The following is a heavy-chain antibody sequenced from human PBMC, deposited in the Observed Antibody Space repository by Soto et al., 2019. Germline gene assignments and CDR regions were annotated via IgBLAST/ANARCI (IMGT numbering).Heavy chain of an antibody. CDR3: STDLGGSYFRFPHAY. CDR2: IKSKTDGGTT. V-gene: IGHV3-15*01. D-gene: IGHD1-26*01. CDR1: GFTFSNAW. J-gene: IGHJ4*02. Sequence: GGSLRLSCAASGFTFSNAWMSWVRQATGKGLEWVGRIKSKTDGGTTDYAAPVKGRFTISRHDSKNTLYLQMNSLKTADKAVSCCSTDLGGSYFRFPHAYWGQGTLVTVSS.